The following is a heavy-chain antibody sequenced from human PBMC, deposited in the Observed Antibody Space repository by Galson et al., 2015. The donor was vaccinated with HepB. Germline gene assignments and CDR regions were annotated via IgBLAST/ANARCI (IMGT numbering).Heavy chain of an antibody. CDR1: GYTFTDYV. D-gene: IGHD3-3*01. J-gene: IGHJ6*03. Sequence: SVKVSCKASGYTFTDYVVNWVRQAPGQGLEWIGWMNTNTGKPTYAPGFAGRFVFSLDTSVTTAYLQISSLETDDTAVYYCASSPLRFLDWLPYYDYYYMDVWGEGTTVTVSS. CDR2: MNTNTGKP. CDR3: ASSPLRFLDWLPYYDYYYMDV. V-gene: IGHV7-4-1*02.